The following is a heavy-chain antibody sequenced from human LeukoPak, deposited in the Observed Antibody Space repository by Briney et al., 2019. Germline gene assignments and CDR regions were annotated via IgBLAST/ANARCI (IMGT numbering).Heavy chain of an antibody. V-gene: IGHV3-72*01. J-gene: IGHJ4*02. CDR2: IRNKANSYAT. D-gene: IGHD2-21*02. CDR3: TSVVVTAIPSKDIDY. CDR1: GFTFSNHH. Sequence: GGALRDSFAGSGFTFSNHHMDWVRQAPGKGLDGVGRIRNKANSYATEYAASVKGRFTISRDDSKNSLYLQINSIKTEDTAVYYCTSVVVTAIPSKDIDYWGQGTLVTVSS.